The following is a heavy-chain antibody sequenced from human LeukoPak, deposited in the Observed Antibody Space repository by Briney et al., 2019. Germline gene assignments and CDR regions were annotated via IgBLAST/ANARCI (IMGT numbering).Heavy chain of an antibody. V-gene: IGHV3-23*01. CDR3: AKGGDSSGYYYWDY. CDR1: GFIFNNYA. CDR2: ISGSGGST. Sequence: PGGSLRLSCAGSGFIFNNYAMSWVRQAPGKGLEWVSAISGSGGSTYYADSVKGRFTISRDNSKNTLYLQMNSLRAEDTAVYYCAKGGDSSGYYYWDYWGQGTLVTVSS. J-gene: IGHJ4*02. D-gene: IGHD3-22*01.